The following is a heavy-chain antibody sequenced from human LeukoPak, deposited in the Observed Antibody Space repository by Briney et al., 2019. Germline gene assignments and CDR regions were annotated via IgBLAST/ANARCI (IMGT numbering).Heavy chain of an antibody. D-gene: IGHD3-3*01. CDR1: GYTLTELS. Sequence: ASVKVSCKVSGYTLTELSMHWVRQAPGKGLEWMGGFDPEDGETIYEQKFQGRVTMTEDTSTDTAYMELSSLRSEDTAVYYCAITPLTIFGVVIRPFDYWGQGTLVTVSS. CDR3: AITPLTIFGVVIRPFDY. J-gene: IGHJ4*02. CDR2: FDPEDGET. V-gene: IGHV1-24*01.